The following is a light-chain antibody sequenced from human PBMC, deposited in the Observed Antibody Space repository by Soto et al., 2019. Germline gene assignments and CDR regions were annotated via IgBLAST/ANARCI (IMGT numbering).Light chain of an antibody. Sequence: QSALTQPASVSGSPGQSITISCTGTSTDGGGYNYVSWYQQHPGKAPKLMIYEVSNRPSGVSNRFSGSKSGNTASLTISGPQAEDEADYYCSSYTSSSTLDFGTGTKVTVL. CDR2: EVS. J-gene: IGLJ1*01. CDR1: STDGGGYNY. CDR3: SSYTSSSTLD. V-gene: IGLV2-14*01.